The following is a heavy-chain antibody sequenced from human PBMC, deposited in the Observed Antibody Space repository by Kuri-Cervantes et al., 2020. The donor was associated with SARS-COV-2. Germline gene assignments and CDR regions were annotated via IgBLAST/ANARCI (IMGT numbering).Heavy chain of an antibody. CDR3: AGDSLPTYCSSTSWCKLYIRRYYYYYMDV. CDR2: INTNTGNP. V-gene: IGHV7-4-1*02. D-gene: IGHD2-2*01. J-gene: IGHJ6*03. Sequence: ASVKVSCKASGYTFTSYGISWVRQAPGQGLEWMGWINTNTGNPTYAQGFTGRFVFSLDTSVSTAYLQISSLKAEDTAVYYCAGDSLPTYCSSTSWCKLYIRRYYYYYMDVWGKGTTVTVSS. CDR1: GYTFTSYG.